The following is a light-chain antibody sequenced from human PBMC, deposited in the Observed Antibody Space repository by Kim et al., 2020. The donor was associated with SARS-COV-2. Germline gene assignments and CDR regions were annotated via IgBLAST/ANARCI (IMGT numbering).Light chain of an antibody. CDR1: QSVSSNY. CDR3: QQYSSSPYT. J-gene: IGKJ2*01. Sequence: EIVLTQSPGTLSLSPGERATLSCRASQSVSSNYLAWYQQKPAQAPRLLIYDASSRATGIPDRFSGSGSGTDFTLTISRLEPEDFAVYYCQQYSSSPYTFGQGTKLEI. CDR2: DAS. V-gene: IGKV3-20*01.